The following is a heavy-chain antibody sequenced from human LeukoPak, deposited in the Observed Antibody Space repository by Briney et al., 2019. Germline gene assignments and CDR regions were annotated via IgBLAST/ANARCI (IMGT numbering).Heavy chain of an antibody. CDR3: ASGAAAAGNWFDP. V-gene: IGHV4-34*01. D-gene: IGHD6-13*01. CDR1: GGSFSGYY. J-gene: IGHJ5*02. Sequence: PSETLSLTCAVYGGSFSGYYWSWIRQPPGKGLEWIGEINHSGSTNYNPSLKSRVTISVDTSKNQFSLKLSSGTAADTAVYYCASGAAAAGNWFDPWGQGTLVTVSS. CDR2: INHSGST.